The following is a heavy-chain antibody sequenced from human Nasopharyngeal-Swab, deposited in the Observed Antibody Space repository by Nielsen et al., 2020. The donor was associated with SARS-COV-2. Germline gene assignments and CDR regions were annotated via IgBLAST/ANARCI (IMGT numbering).Heavy chain of an antibody. J-gene: IGHJ6*03. CDR2: IRGSASST. Sequence: GESLKISCAASGFTFSSYAMSWVRQAPGKGLEWVSSIRGSASSTYYADSVKGRFTISRDTSKNTLYLQMSSLRAEDTALYYCVKWAGGYSYGSDYMDVWGKGTTVTVSS. CDR1: GFTFSSYA. D-gene: IGHD5-18*01. CDR3: VKWAGGYSYGSDYMDV. V-gene: IGHV3-23*01.